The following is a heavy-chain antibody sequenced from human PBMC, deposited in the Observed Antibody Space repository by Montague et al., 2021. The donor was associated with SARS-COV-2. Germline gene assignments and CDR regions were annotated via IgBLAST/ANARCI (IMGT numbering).Heavy chain of an antibody. J-gene: IGHJ5*02. CDR3: ARILVAAAGSPFDP. D-gene: IGHD6-13*01. Sequence: PALVKPTQTLTLTCTFSGFSLSTSGMCVSWIRQPPGKALEWLARIDWGDDKYYSTSLKTRLTISKDTSKNQVVLTMTNMDPVDTATYYCARILVAAAGSPFDPRGQGTLVTVSS. V-gene: IGHV2-70*11. CDR2: IDWGDDK. CDR1: GFSLSTSGMC.